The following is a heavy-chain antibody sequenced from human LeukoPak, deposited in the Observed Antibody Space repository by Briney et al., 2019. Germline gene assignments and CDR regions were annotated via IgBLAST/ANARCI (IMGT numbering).Heavy chain of an antibody. CDR2: IFHSGSI. CDR3: ARPQGFQLLDFEY. V-gene: IGHV4-38-2*01. J-gene: IGHJ4*02. Sequence: SETLSLTCAVSGYSITSGYYWGWVRQSPGRGLEWIGTIFHSGSIYHNPSLKSRVTISVDTSKNQFSLKLSSVTAADTAVYYCARPQGFQLLDFEYWGQGTLVTVSS. CDR1: GYSITSGYY. D-gene: IGHD2-2*01.